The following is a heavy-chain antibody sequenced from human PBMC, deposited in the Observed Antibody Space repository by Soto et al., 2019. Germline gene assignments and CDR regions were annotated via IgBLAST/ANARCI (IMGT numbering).Heavy chain of an antibody. D-gene: IGHD1-1*01. Sequence: QLLESGGGLVQPGGSLRLSCEASGFSFSSYALSWVRQAPGKGLEWVSTFSAGGHAYYADSVKGRFTIAKDTSKNTLRLQASSLRAEDTAVYYCAKESMPQHDVDTLFDYWGQGTRVTVSS. CDR2: FSAGGHA. CDR1: GFSFSSYA. J-gene: IGHJ4*02. CDR3: AKESMPQHDVDTLFDY. V-gene: IGHV3-23*01.